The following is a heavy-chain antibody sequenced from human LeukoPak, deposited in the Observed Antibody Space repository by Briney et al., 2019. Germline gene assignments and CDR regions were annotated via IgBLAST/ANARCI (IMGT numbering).Heavy chain of an antibody. CDR3: ARDNPYDFWSGYPNWSDP. D-gene: IGHD3-3*01. Sequence: PSETLSLTCTVSGGSISSGSYYWSWIRQPAGKGLVWIGRIYTSGSTNYNPSLKSRVTISVDTSKNQFSLKLSSVTAADTAVYYCARDNPYDFWSGYPNWSDPWGQGTLVTVSS. CDR2: IYTSGST. CDR1: GGSISSGSYY. J-gene: IGHJ5*02. V-gene: IGHV4-61*02.